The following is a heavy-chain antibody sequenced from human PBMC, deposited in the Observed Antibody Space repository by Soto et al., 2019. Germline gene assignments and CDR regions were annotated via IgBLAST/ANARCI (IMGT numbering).Heavy chain of an antibody. CDR1: GGSISSGGYY. CDR3: ARPYYDSDGFGLDP. Sequence: PSETLSLTCTVSGGSISSGGYYWSWIRQHPGKGLEWIGYIYYSGSTYYKPSLKSRVTISVDTSKNQFSLSLSSVTAADTAVYYCARPYYDSDGFGLDPWGQGTLVTVSS. J-gene: IGHJ5*02. V-gene: IGHV4-31*03. D-gene: IGHD3-22*01. CDR2: IYYSGST.